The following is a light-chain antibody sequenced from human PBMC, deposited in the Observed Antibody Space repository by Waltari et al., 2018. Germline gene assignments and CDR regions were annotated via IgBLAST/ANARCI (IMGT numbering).Light chain of an antibody. J-gene: IGKJ4*01. CDR3: QNYDSVPLT. CDR2: GVS. Sequence: DIQMTQSPSTLSASVGARVRFPCRASQGISKYLAWYHEKPGKIPKLLIYGVSSLQSGVPSRFSGSGSGTVFTLTISSLQPEDVATYYCQNYDSVPLTFGGGTKVEIK. V-gene: IGKV1-27*01. CDR1: QGISKY.